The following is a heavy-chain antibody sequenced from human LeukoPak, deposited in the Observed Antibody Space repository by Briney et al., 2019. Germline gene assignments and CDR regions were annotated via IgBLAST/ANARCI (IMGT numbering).Heavy chain of an antibody. V-gene: IGHV3-23*01. CDR2: ISGSGGST. CDR3: AKGLAYCGGDCYAGNDY. CDR1: GFTFSSYA. J-gene: IGHJ4*02. Sequence: GGSLRLSCAASGFTFSSYAMSWVRQAPGKGLEWVSAISGSGGSTYYADSVKGRFTISRDNSKNTLYLQMNSLRAEGTAVYYCAKGLAYCGGDCYAGNDYWGQGTLVTVSS. D-gene: IGHD2-21*01.